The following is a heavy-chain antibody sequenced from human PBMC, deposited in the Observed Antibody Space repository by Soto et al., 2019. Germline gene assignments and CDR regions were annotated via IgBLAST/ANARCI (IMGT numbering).Heavy chain of an antibody. V-gene: IGHV3-30*18. CDR1: GFTFSSYG. D-gene: IGHD3-10*01. Sequence: QVQLVESVGGVVQPGRSLRLSCAASGFTFSSYGMHWVRQAPGKGLEWVAVISYDGSNKYYADSVKGRFTISRDNSKNTLYLQMNSLRAEDTAVYYCAKGSRWLLGDFDYWGQGTLVTVSS. CDR3: AKGSRWLLGDFDY. J-gene: IGHJ4*02. CDR2: ISYDGSNK.